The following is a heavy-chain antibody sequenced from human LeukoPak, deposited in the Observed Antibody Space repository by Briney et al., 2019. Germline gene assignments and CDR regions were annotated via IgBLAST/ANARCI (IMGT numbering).Heavy chain of an antibody. J-gene: IGHJ5*02. CDR3: AKGTEGYLQLEH. D-gene: IGHD2-15*01. CDR1: GDSISDSY. Sequence: SDPLSLTRTVSGDSISDSYWTCLPQPPGEALEYTGYIYYTGSTTYSPSLRGRVTISLDKSKSRFSLKLNSVTTADTAVYFCAKGTEGYLQLEHWGQGALVTVSS. V-gene: IGHV4-59*07. CDR2: IYYTGST.